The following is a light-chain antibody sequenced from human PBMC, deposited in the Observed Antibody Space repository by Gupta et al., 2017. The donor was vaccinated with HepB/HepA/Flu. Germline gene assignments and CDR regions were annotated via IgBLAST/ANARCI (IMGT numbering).Light chain of an antibody. Sequence: IVLTQSPGTLSLSPGERATLSRRASQRVSSSYLAWYQQKPGQAPRLLIYGASSRATGIPDRFSGSGSGTDFTLIISRLEPEDLAVYYCQQYGSAPCSCGQGTKLEIK. J-gene: IGKJ2*04. CDR2: GAS. CDR1: QRVSSSY. CDR3: QQYGSAPCS. V-gene: IGKV3-20*01.